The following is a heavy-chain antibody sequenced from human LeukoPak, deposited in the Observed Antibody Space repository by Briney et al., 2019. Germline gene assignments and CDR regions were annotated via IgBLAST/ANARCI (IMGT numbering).Heavy chain of an antibody. CDR1: GGSISSYY. Sequence: PSETLSLTCTVSGGSISSYYWSWIRQPPAKGLERIGHIYYSGNTNYNPSLKSRVTISVDTSKNQFSLKLSSVTAADTAVYYCARRYSGSYLGTFDYWGQGTLVTVSS. V-gene: IGHV4-59*08. J-gene: IGHJ4*02. CDR2: IYYSGNT. CDR3: ARRYSGSYLGTFDY. D-gene: IGHD1-26*01.